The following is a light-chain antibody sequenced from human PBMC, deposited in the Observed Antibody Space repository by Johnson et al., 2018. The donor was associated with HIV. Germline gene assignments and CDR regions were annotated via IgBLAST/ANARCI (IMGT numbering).Light chain of an antibody. J-gene: IGLJ1*01. V-gene: IGLV1-51*02. Sequence: QAVLTQPPSVSAAPGQRVNISCSGHSSNIENYFVSWYQQLPGAAPRLLIYEDYKRPSGIPDRFSGSKSGASATLGITGLQTGDEADYYCGTWDNSLSAVFGTGTKVTVL. CDR2: EDY. CDR3: GTWDNSLSAV. CDR1: SSNIENYF.